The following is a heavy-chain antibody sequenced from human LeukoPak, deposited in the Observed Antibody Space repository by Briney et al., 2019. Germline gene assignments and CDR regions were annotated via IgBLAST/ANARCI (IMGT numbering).Heavy chain of an antibody. CDR2: IYYSGST. D-gene: IGHD3-10*01. J-gene: IGHJ4*02. CDR1: GGSISSSSFY. CDR3: ARDTPQTMVRGVIDY. V-gene: IGHV4-39*07. Sequence: SETLSLTCTVSGGSISSSSFYWGWIRQPPGKGLGWIGSIYYSGSTYYNPSLKSRVTISVDTSKNQFSLKLSSVTAADTAVYYCARDTPQTMVRGVIDYWGQGTLVTVSS.